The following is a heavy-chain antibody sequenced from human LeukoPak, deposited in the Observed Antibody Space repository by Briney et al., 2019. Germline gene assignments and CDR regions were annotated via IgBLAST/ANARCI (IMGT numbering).Heavy chain of an antibody. CDR3: ARDPSHLPYYYYGMDV. V-gene: IGHV1-2*06. CDR1: GYSFTGYY. J-gene: IGHJ6*02. Sequence: ASVKVSCKASGYSFTGYYMHWVRQAPGQGLEWMGRIIPNSGGTNSAQKFQGRVTMTTDTSITTAYMELSRLRSDDTAVYYCARDPSHLPYYYYGMDVWGQGTTVTVSS. D-gene: IGHD3-3*02. CDR2: IIPNSGGT.